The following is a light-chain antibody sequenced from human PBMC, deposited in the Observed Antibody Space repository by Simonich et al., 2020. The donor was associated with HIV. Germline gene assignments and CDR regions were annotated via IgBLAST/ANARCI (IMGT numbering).Light chain of an antibody. CDR1: SSDVGGYNY. CDR3: SSYTSNSTGV. J-gene: IGLJ3*02. Sequence: QSALTQPASVSGSPGQSITISCTGTSSDVGGYNYVSWYPQHPGKAPKLMIYYVSDRPSGVSNRFSGSKSGNTASLTISGLKAEDEAEYHCSSYTSNSTGVFGGGTKLTVL. V-gene: IGLV2-14*03. CDR2: YVS.